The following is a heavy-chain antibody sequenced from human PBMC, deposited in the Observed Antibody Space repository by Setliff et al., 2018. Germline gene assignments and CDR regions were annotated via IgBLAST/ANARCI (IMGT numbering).Heavy chain of an antibody. Sequence: PSETLSLTCNVSGDSISAASIMAWIRQPPGKGLEFIGYVYYSGAAKYDPSLKIRVTMSVDTSKTQFSLKLNSMTTADTAVYYCARGGTYRYFDYWGQGTLVTVSS. CDR2: VYYSGAA. J-gene: IGHJ4*02. V-gene: IGHV4-59*01. CDR3: ARGGTYRYFDY. CDR1: GDSISAAS.